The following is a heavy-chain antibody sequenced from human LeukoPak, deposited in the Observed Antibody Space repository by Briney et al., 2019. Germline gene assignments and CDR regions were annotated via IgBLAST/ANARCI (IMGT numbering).Heavy chain of an antibody. CDR2: ISDSGGST. D-gene: IGHD6-13*01. V-gene: IGHV3-23*01. CDR3: ANGIAGAADY. Sequence: GGTLRLSCAASGFTFTTYGMSWVRQSPGKGLEWVSAISDSGGSTYYADSVKGRFTISRDNSKNTLYLQMNSLRAEDTAVYYCANGIAGAADYWGQGTLVTVSS. CDR1: GFTFTTYG. J-gene: IGHJ4*02.